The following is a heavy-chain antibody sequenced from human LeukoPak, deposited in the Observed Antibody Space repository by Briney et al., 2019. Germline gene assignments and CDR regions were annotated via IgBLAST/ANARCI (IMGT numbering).Heavy chain of an antibody. Sequence: GGSLRLSCATSGFNFSPYWMHWVRQAPGKGLVWVSRIKGDGSSTTYADSVKGRFTISRDNAKNTLYLQMNSLRDEDTAVYYCARSDRLDPWGPGTLVTVSS. CDR2: IKGDGSST. CDR1: GFNFSPYW. D-gene: IGHD1-14*01. V-gene: IGHV3-74*01. J-gene: IGHJ5*02. CDR3: ARSDRLDP.